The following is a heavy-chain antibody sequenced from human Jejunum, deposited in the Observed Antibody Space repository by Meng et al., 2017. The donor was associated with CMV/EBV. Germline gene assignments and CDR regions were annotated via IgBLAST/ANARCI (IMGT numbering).Heavy chain of an antibody. V-gene: IGHV3-74*01. CDR1: GFIFSDHW. Sequence: EVKLVESGGGLVQPGGSLRLSCKASGFIFSDHWMHWVRQPPGKGLVWVSRVNSDGSVLNYADSVKGRFTISRDNAKNTLYLEMNSVRVEDTAIYFCVRGGSEAGKKHCFDSWGQGILVTVSS. D-gene: IGHD6-19*01. J-gene: IGHJ5*01. CDR2: VNSDGSVL. CDR3: VRGGSEAGKKHCFDS.